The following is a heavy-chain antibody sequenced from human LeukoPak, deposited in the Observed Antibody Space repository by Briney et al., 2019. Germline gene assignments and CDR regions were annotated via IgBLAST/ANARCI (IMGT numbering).Heavy chain of an antibody. Sequence: GGSLRLSCAASGFTFSSYSMDWVRQAPGKGLEWVSSISSSSSYIYYADSVKGRFTISRDNAKNSLYLQMNSLRAEDTAVYYCARERGGYSSGWSSYYFDYWGQGTLVTVSS. CDR1: GFTFSSYS. CDR2: ISSSSSYI. CDR3: ARERGGYSSGWSSYYFDY. D-gene: IGHD6-19*01. J-gene: IGHJ4*02. V-gene: IGHV3-21*01.